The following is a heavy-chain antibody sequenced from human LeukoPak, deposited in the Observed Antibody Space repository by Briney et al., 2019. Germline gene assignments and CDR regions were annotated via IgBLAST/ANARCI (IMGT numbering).Heavy chain of an antibody. CDR2: ISSSSYI. Sequence: GGSLRLSCAASGFTFSSYSMNWVRQAPGKGLEWVSSISSSSYIYYADSVKGRFTISRDNAKNSLYLQMNSLRAEDTAVYYCARDSGPPLGYYDILTGPLDYWGQGTLVTVSS. CDR3: ARDSGPPLGYYDILTGPLDY. V-gene: IGHV3-21*01. J-gene: IGHJ4*02. CDR1: GFTFSSYS. D-gene: IGHD3-9*01.